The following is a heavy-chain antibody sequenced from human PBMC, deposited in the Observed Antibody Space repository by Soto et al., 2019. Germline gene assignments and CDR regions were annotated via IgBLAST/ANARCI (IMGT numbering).Heavy chain of an antibody. D-gene: IGHD3-22*01. CDR1: GGTFSSYS. V-gene: IGHV1-69*13. CDR2: IIPIFGTA. CDR3: TWENYYDSSGYPPA. Sequence: SVKVSCKASGGTFSSYSISWVRQAPGQGLEWMGGIIPIFGTANYAQKFQGRVTITADESTSTAYMELSSLRSEDTAVYYCTWENYYDSSGYPPAWGQGTLVTVSS. J-gene: IGHJ5*02.